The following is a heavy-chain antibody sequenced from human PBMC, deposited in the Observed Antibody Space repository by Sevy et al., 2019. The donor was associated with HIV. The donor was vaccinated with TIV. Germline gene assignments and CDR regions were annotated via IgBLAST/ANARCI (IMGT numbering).Heavy chain of an antibody. CDR2: ISSSSSTI. V-gene: IGHV3-48*02. Sequence: GGSLRLSCAASGFTFSSYSMNWDRQAPGKGLEWVSYISSSSSTIYYADSVKGRFTISRDNAKNSLYLQMNSLRDEDTAVYYCARGSAGDPDYYYYYYMDVWGKGTTVTVSS. D-gene: IGHD3-10*01. CDR3: ARGSAGDPDYYYYYYMDV. CDR1: GFTFSSYS. J-gene: IGHJ6*03.